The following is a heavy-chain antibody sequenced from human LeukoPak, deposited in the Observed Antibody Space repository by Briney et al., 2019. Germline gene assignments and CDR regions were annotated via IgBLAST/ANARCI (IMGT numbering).Heavy chain of an antibody. V-gene: IGHV3-30*02. CDR2: IRNDGSDK. Sequence: GGSLRLSCALSGFTFSSYGMYWVRQAPDKGLEWVAFIRNDGSDKYYTGSVKGRFTISRDNSKNTLYLQMNSLRAEDTAVYYCARDSTGWYCHYWGQGTLVTVSS. J-gene: IGHJ4*02. D-gene: IGHD6-19*01. CDR1: GFTFSSYG. CDR3: ARDSTGWYCHY.